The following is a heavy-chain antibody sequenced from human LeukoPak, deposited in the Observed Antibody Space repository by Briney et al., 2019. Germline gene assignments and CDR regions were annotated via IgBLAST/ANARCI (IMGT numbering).Heavy chain of an antibody. J-gene: IGHJ4*02. CDR3: ARHPYSYGPYYFDY. V-gene: IGHV4-59*08. D-gene: IGHD5-18*01. Sequence: PSETLSLTCSVSGGSIGGYYWSWIRQPPGKGLEWVAFIYYSGSTNYNPSLKSRATISVDTSKNQFSLKLNSVTAADTAVYYCARHPYSYGPYYFDYWGQGTLVTVSS. CDR2: IYYSGST. CDR1: GGSIGGYY.